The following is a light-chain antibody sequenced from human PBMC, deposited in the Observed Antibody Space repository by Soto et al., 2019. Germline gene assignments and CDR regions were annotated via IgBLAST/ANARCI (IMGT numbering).Light chain of an antibody. CDR3: GTWDSSLSAGGDV. Sequence: QSVLTQPPSVSAAPGQKVTISCSGSSSNIGNNYVSWYQQLPGTAPKLLIYENNKRPSGIPDRFSGSKSGTSATLGITGLQTGDEADYYCGTWDSSLSAGGDVFGTGTKLTVL. J-gene: IGLJ1*01. CDR1: SSNIGNNY. V-gene: IGLV1-51*02. CDR2: ENN.